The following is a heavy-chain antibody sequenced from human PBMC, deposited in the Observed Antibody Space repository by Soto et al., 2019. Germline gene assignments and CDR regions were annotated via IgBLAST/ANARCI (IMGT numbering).Heavy chain of an antibody. D-gene: IGHD2-8*02. CDR2: IKTKAHGGTT. V-gene: IGHV3-15*01. Sequence: EVQLVDSGGGLVKPGGSLRLSCAASGFGFRNAWMSWVRQAPGQGLEWVGRIKTKAHGGTTDYAAFVRGRFTISRDDSKNTLLLQMDSLETEDTAVYYCNTGVFNTGGVDQWGQGPLVTVSS. J-gene: IGHJ4*02. CDR1: GFGFRNAW. CDR3: NTGVFNTGGVDQ.